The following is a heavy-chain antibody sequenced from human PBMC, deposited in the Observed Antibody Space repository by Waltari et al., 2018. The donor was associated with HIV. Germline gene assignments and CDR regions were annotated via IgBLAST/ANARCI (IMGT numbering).Heavy chain of an antibody. V-gene: IGHV1-2*02. CDR1: GYTFNGYY. CDR3: VRGEENFSGSYYPSPSV. Sequence: QVQLVQSGTEVKKPGSSVKVSCKTSGYTFNGYYIHWVRQAPGQGLEWMGWINPSTNTVNYAQKFQGRVTVTRDTSISTAYMELNRLKSDDTAVYYCVRGEENFSGSYYPSPSVWGQGTTVTVSS. D-gene: IGHD3-22*01. J-gene: IGHJ6*02. CDR2: INPSTNTV.